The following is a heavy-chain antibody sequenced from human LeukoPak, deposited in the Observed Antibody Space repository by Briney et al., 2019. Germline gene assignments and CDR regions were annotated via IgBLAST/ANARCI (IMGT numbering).Heavy chain of an antibody. J-gene: IGHJ6*03. Sequence: GASVNVSCKSSGYTFTSYDIHWVRQATAQAREWMGWMNPNSCNTGYAQKVQGRVTMTRNTAISTAYMALSSLRCRDTAVYYCARGNGASYYDFWSGYYFAPYYYYMDVWGKGTTVTVSS. CDR3: ARGNGASYYDFWSGYYFAPYYYYMDV. CDR2: MNPNSCNT. CDR1: GYTFTSYD. D-gene: IGHD3-3*01. V-gene: IGHV1-8*01.